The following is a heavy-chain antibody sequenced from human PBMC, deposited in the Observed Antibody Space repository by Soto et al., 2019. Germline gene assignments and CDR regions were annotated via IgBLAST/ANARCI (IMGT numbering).Heavy chain of an antibody. V-gene: IGHV1-69*13. D-gene: IGHD3-10*01. CDR3: ARGIQFFYHGSGSPNWFGP. Sequence: ASVKVSCKASGGTFSSYAISWVRQAPGQGLEWMGGIIPIFGTANYAQKFQGRVTITADESTSTAYMELSSLRSEDTAVYYCARGIQFFYHGSGSPNWFGPLGPGNPGHRLL. CDR1: GGTFSSYA. CDR2: IIPIFGTA. J-gene: IGHJ5*02.